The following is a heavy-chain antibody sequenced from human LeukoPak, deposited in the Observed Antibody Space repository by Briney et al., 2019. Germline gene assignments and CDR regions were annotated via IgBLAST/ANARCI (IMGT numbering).Heavy chain of an antibody. V-gene: IGHV4-34*01. Sequence: PSETLSLMCAVYGGSFSNYYWSWIRQPPGKGLEWIGETNHSGGTNYNPSLKSRVTISGDTSKSQFSLKLSSVTAADTAVYYCARAGRDGYTFDYWGQGTLVTVSS. J-gene: IGHJ4*02. CDR3: ARAGRDGYTFDY. D-gene: IGHD5-24*01. CDR1: GGSFSNYY. CDR2: TNHSGGT.